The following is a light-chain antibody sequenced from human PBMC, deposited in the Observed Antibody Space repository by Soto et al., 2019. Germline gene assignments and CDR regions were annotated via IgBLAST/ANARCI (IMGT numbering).Light chain of an antibody. CDR3: QQYDSFSST. V-gene: IGKV1-5*01. J-gene: IGKJ5*01. CDR2: DSS. Sequence: EIPMTQSASTLAACVGDGVNMXCRASQSLSTWLAWCQQKPGRAPKLMFSDSSSLEAGGPSRFSGSGSATEFSRTISSLQPEDFATYYCQQYDSFSSTFGQGTRLEIK. CDR1: QSLSTW.